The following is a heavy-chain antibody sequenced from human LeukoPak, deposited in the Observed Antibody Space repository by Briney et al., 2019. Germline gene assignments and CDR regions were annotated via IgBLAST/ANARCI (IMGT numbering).Heavy chain of an antibody. D-gene: IGHD2-21*01. CDR2: INQDESAK. CDR1: GFTFSTLW. CDR3: ARLGIVASGPNWFDP. Sequence: GGSLRLSCAASGFTFSTLWMSWVRQAPGRGLEWVVNINQDESAKYYLNSVEGRFTVSRDNGKNTLYLQMNSLRDEDTAVYYCARLGIVASGPNWFDPWGQGTLVTVSS. J-gene: IGHJ5*02. V-gene: IGHV3-7*01.